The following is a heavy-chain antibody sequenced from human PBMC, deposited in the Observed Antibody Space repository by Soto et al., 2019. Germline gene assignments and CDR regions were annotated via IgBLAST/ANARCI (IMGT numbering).Heavy chain of an antibody. D-gene: IGHD3-22*01. CDR2: IYPGDSDT. Sequence: PGESLKISCKGSGYSFTSYWIGWVRQMPGKGLEWMGIIYPGDSDTRYSPSFQGQVTIPADKSISTAYLQWSSLKASDTAMYYCARLGYYYDSSGSYSGYFDYWGQGTLVTVSS. CDR3: ARLGYYYDSSGSYSGYFDY. J-gene: IGHJ4*02. CDR1: GYSFTSYW. V-gene: IGHV5-51*01.